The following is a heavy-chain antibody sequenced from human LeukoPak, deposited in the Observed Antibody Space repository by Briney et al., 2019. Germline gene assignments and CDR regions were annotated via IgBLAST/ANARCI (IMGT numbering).Heavy chain of an antibody. V-gene: IGHV3-30*18. J-gene: IGHJ4*02. CDR2: ISYDGSNK. D-gene: IGHD4-17*01. CDR1: GFTFSSYG. Sequence: GRSLRLSCAASGFTFSSYGMHWVRQAPGKGLEWVAVISYDGSNKYCADSVKGRFTISRDNSKNTLYLQMNSLRAEDTAVYYCAKLSTVYGDFDYWGQGTLVTVSS. CDR3: AKLSTVYGDFDY.